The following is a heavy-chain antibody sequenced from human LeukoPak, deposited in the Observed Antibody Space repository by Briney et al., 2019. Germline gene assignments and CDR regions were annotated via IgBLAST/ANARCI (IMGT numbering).Heavy chain of an antibody. D-gene: IGHD2-15*01. Sequence: GGSLRLSCAASGFTFSSYAMSWVRQAPGKGLEWVSAISGSGGSTYYADSVKGRFTISRDNSKNTLYLQMNSLRAGDTAVYYCAKDRLGGLPWGPFDYWGQGTLVTVSS. CDR1: GFTFSSYA. CDR3: AKDRLGGLPWGPFDY. CDR2: ISGSGGST. J-gene: IGHJ4*02. V-gene: IGHV3-23*01.